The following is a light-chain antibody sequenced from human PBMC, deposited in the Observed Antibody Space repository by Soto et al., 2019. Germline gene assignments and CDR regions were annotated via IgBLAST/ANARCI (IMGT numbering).Light chain of an antibody. J-gene: IGKJ1*01. CDR1: QSISTW. V-gene: IGKV1-5*03. CDR3: QHYNSYSEA. Sequence: DIQMTQSPSTLSASLGDRVTITCRASQSISTWLAWYQQKPGRAPKLLIYKASSLQSDVPSGFSGSGSGTEFTLTISSLQPDDFATYYCQHYNSYSEAFGQGTKVDI. CDR2: KAS.